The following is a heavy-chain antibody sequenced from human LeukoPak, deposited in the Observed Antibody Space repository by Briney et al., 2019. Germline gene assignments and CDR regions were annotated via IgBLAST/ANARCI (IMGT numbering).Heavy chain of an antibody. J-gene: IGHJ5*02. D-gene: IGHD2-2*01. CDR2: INPNSGGT. CDR1: GYTFTGYY. CDR3: ARLSVVPAATPFDP. Sequence: ASVKVSCKASGYTFTGYYMHWVRQAPGQGLEWMGWINPNSGGTNYAQKFQGRVTMTRDTSISTAYMELSRLRSDDTAVYYCARLSVVPAATPFDPWGQGTLVTVSS. V-gene: IGHV1-2*02.